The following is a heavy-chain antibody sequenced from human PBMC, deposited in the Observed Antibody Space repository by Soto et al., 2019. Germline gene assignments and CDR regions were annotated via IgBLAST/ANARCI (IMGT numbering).Heavy chain of an antibody. CDR1: GFSFRDYD. CDR2: LGAARDP. CDR3: ARAYLGRLPRRADYYYAMDV. V-gene: IGHV3-13*05. J-gene: IGHJ6*02. D-gene: IGHD1-26*01. Sequence: EVQLVESGGGSVQPGVSLRLSCAASGFSFRDYDMHWVRQRKGKGLEWVSALGAARDPYYVGSVKGRFSVSRDNAQNSLFLQMINLRVDDTAVYFCARAYLGRLPRRADYYYAMDVWGRGTTVTVSS.